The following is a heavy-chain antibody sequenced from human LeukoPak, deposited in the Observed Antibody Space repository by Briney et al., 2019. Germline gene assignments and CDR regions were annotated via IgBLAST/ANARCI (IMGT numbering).Heavy chain of an antibody. J-gene: IGHJ6*03. V-gene: IGHV3-21*01. Sequence: GGSLRLSCAASGFTFSSYSMNWVRQAPGKGLEWLSSISSSSSYIYYADSVKGRFTISRDNAKNSLYLQMNSLRAEDTAVYYCAGDDVVVVPAAIEYYYYYMDVWGKGTTVTVSS. D-gene: IGHD2-2*02. CDR3: AGDDVVVVPAAIEYYYYYMDV. CDR1: GFTFSSYS. CDR2: ISSSSSYI.